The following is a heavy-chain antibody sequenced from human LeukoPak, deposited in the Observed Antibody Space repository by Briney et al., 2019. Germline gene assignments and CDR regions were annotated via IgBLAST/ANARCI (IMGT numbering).Heavy chain of an antibody. J-gene: IGHJ4*02. CDR3: ARDKGTSYPSSFDY. CDR1: GFTFSSYV. D-gene: IGHD6-6*01. Sequence: PGRSLRLSCAASGFTFSSYVMHWVRQAPGKGLEWVAIISYDGSNEYYADSVKGRFTISRDSSKNTLYLQMNSLRAADTAVYYCARDKGTSYPSSFDYWGQGTLVTVSS. CDR2: ISYDGSNE. V-gene: IGHV3-30*04.